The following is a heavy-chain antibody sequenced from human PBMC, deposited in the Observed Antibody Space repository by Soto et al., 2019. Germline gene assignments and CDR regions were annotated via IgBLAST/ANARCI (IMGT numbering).Heavy chain of an antibody. J-gene: IGHJ4*02. CDR1: GFPLSTSGVG. D-gene: IGHD3-9*01. CDR3: AHKGPEDWPLDY. V-gene: IGHV2-5*02. CDR2: IYWDDSK. Sequence: QITLKESGPTLVRPTQTLTLTCAFSGFPLSTSGVGVGWIRQHPGKSLEWLAVIYWDDSKHYSPSLRSRLTITKDTAKNQVVLTMTNMDPMDTGTYYCAHKGPEDWPLDYWGQGTLVTVSS.